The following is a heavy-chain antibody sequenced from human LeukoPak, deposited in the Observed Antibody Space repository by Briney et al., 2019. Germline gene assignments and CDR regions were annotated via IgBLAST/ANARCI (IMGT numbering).Heavy chain of an antibody. CDR1: DYSISIHYY. CDR2: IYHSGTT. J-gene: IGHJ3*02. CDR3: ARGMIENGSSAIDI. Sequence: SETLSLTCTVSDYSISIHYYWGWIRQPPGKGLGWIGSIYHSGTTYYNPSLKSRVTISVATSKNQFSLKLSSVTAADTAVYYCARGMIENGSSAIDIWGQGTKVTVSS. D-gene: IGHD3-22*01. V-gene: IGHV4-38-2*02.